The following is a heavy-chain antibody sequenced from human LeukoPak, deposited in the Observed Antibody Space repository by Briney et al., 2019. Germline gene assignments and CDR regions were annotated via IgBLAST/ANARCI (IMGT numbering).Heavy chain of an antibody. CDR3: AREIVSSYYYNGMDV. CDR2: ISYSGNT. CDR1: GGSISNTDSY. D-gene: IGHD5/OR15-5a*01. V-gene: IGHV4-30-4*01. J-gene: IGHJ6*02. Sequence: SQTLSLTCTVSGGSISNTDSYWNWIRQPPGKGLEWIGFISYSGNTYSTPSLESRLTISIDTAKNQFSLSLSSVTAADTAVYFCAREIVSSYYYNGMDVWGQGTRSPSP.